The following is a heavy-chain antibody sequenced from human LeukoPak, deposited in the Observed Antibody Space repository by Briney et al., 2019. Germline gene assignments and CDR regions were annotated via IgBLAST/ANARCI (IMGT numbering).Heavy chain of an antibody. CDR1: GGSISSGGYY. V-gene: IGHV4-31*03. J-gene: IGHJ6*03. CDR2: IYYSGST. D-gene: IGHD5-18*01. CDR3: AGATGGYSYGRPYYYYYYMDV. Sequence: PSETLSLTCTVSGGSISSGGYYWSWIRQHPGKGLEWIGYIYYSGSTYYNPSLKSRVTISVDTSKNQFSLKLSSVTAADTAVYYCAGATGGYSYGRPYYYYYYMDVWGKGTTVTVSS.